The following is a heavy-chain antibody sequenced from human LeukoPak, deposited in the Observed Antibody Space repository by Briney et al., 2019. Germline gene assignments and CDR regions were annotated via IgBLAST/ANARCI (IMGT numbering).Heavy chain of an antibody. CDR2: IGTAGDA. V-gene: IGHV3-13*01. CDR1: GFTFSSYD. D-gene: IGHD3-3*01. CDR3: ARGRLGDFWSGYYGAPRYYYGMNV. J-gene: IGHJ6*02. Sequence: GGSLRLSCAASGFTFSSYDMHWVRQATGKGLEWVSAIGTAGDAYYPGSVKGRFTISRENAKNSLYLQMNSLRAGDTAVYYCARGRLGDFWSGYYGAPRYYYGMNVWGQGTTVTVSS.